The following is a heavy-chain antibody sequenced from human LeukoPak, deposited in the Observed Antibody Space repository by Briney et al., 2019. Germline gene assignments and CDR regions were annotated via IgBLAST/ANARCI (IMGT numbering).Heavy chain of an antibody. J-gene: IGHJ6*02. CDR1: GYTFTGYY. CDR3: ARFAPYYYGMDV. CDR2: INPNSGGT. V-gene: IGHV1-2*04. Sequence: ASVKVSCKASGYTFTGYYMHWVRQAPGQGLEWMGWINPNSGGTNYAQKFQGWVTMTRDTSISTAYMELSRLRSDDTAVYYCARFAPYYYGMDVWGQGTTVTVSS.